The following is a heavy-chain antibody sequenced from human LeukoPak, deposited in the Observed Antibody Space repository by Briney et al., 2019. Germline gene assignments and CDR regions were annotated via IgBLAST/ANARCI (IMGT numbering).Heavy chain of an antibody. V-gene: IGHV4-30-4*01. Sequence: PSETLSVTCSVSGGSISSGDYYWSWIRQPPGKGLEWIGYIYYSGSTYYNPSLKSRVTISVDTSKNQFSLKLSSVTAADTAVYYCARADYGGNYNPFDYWGQGTLVTVSS. J-gene: IGHJ4*02. CDR1: GGSISSGDYY. CDR3: ARADYGGNYNPFDY. CDR2: IYYSGST. D-gene: IGHD4-23*01.